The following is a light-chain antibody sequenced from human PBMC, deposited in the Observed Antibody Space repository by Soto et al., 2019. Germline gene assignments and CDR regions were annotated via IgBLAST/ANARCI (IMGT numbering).Light chain of an antibody. CDR1: QSVSSN. CDR3: QQYNNWPPRT. Sequence: EIVMTQSPATLSESPGERATLSCRASQSVSSNLAWYQQKPDQAPRLVIYGASTRATGIPARFSGSRSGTEFTLTISSLQSEDFAVYYCQQYNNWPPRTFGQGTNLEIK. CDR2: GAS. J-gene: IGKJ2*01. V-gene: IGKV3-15*01.